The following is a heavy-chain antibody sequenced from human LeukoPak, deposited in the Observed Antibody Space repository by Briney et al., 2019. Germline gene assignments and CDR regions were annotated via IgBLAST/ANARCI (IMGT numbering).Heavy chain of an antibody. Sequence: SETLSLTCTVSGGSISSYYWSWIRQPPGKGLEWIGYIYYSGSTNYNPSLKSRVTISVDTSKNQFSLKLSSVTAADTAVYYCARGVARSSKFHFSYYFDYWGQGTLVTVSS. J-gene: IGHJ4*02. V-gene: IGHV4-59*01. D-gene: IGHD6-6*01. CDR2: IYYSGST. CDR3: ARGVARSSKFHFSYYFDY. CDR1: GGSISSYY.